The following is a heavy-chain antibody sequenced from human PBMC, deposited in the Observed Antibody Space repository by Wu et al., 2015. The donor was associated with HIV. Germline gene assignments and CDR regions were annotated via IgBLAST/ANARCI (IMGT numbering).Heavy chain of an antibody. D-gene: IGHD3-10*01. CDR1: YILTTYP. CDR3: ARVQFDPKYYTYFDL. J-gene: IGHJ5*02. V-gene: IGHV1-18*01. Sequence: QVQLVQSGAEVKKPGASVKVSCKASYILTTYPIGWVRQAPGQRLEWMGWMNPRNGYIKPAQRFQDRITLSTTNSAHTAYMELKNLTSDDTAIYFCARVQFDPKYYTYFDLWGQGTLVTVSS. CDR2: MNPRNGYI.